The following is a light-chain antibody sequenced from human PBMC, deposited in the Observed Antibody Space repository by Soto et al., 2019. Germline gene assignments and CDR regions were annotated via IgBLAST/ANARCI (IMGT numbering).Light chain of an antibody. Sequence: QSALTQPASVSGSPGQSITISCTGTSSDVGSYNLVSWYQQHPGKAPKLMIYEGSKRPSGVSNRFSGPKSGNTASLTISGLQAEDEADYYCCSHAGSYVF. V-gene: IGLV2-23*01. CDR2: EGS. J-gene: IGLJ1*01. CDR1: SSDVGSYNL. CDR3: CSHAGSYV.